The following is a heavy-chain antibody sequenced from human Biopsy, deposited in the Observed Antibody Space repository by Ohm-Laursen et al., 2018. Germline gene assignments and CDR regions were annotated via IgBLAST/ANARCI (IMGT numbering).Heavy chain of an antibody. D-gene: IGHD1-1*01. V-gene: IGHV3-9*01. CDR3: AKDVRVKVQLDGMDV. CDR1: GFTFDDYA. J-gene: IGHJ6*02. Sequence: SLRLSCTASGFTFDDYAMHWVRQAPGKGLEWVSGISWHSGSRGYADSVKGRFTISRDNAKKLLYLQMNSLRAEDTALYYCAKDVRVKVQLDGMDVWGQGTTVAVSS. CDR2: ISWHSGSR.